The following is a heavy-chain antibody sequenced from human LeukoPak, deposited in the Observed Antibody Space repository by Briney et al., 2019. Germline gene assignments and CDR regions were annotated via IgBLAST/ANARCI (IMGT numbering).Heavy chain of an antibody. J-gene: IGHJ4*02. CDR1: GYTFTTYG. Sequence: GASVKVSCKASGYTFTTYGISWVRQAPGQGLEWMGWISAYNGNTNYAQKLQGRVTMTTDTSTSTAYMELRSLRSDDTAVYYCARDQGVAVADPPGGYWGQGTLVTVSS. CDR3: ARDQGVAVADPPGGY. D-gene: IGHD6-19*01. V-gene: IGHV1-18*01. CDR2: ISAYNGNT.